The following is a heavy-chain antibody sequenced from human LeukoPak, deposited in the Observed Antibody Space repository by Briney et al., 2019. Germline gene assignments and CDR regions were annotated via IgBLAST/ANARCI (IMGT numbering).Heavy chain of an antibody. Sequence: GSLRLSCAASGFTFSSYWMHWVRQAPGKGLVWVSRINSDGSSTSYADSVKGRLTISRDNAKNTLYLQMNSLRVEDTAVYYCAKTYYYSSGNFWGQGTLVTVSS. CDR2: INSDGSST. CDR3: AKTYYYSSGNF. D-gene: IGHD3-10*01. J-gene: IGHJ4*02. CDR1: GFTFSSYW. V-gene: IGHV3-74*01.